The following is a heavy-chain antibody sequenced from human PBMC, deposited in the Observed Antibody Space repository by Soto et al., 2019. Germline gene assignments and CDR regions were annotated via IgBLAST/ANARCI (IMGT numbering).Heavy chain of an antibody. V-gene: IGHV1-8*01. CDR1: GYTFSSYD. CDR3: ARRTIAHWYFDL. CDR2: MNGNSGNT. Sequence: QVQLVQSGAEVKKPGASVKVSCKASGYTFSSYDINWIRQAPGQGLEWMGWMNGNSGNTGYEHNFQGRVTMTRVTSMSTAYMELYSLTSEDTAIYYCARRTIAHWYFDLWGRGTLVTVSS. D-gene: IGHD2-21*01. J-gene: IGHJ2*01.